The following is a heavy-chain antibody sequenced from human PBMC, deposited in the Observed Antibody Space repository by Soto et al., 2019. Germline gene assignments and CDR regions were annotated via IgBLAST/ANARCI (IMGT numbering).Heavy chain of an antibody. V-gene: IGHV4-34*01. Sequence: SETLSLTCAVYGGSFSGYYWSWIRQPPGKGLEWIGEINHSGVTNYKPSLKRRVTVSVDTSKNQFSLQLKSVTAADMALYYCARFSGSYYYAMDVWGQGSTVT. CDR2: INHSGVT. J-gene: IGHJ6*02. CDR1: GGSFSGYY. D-gene: IGHD6-19*01. CDR3: ARFSGSYYYAMDV.